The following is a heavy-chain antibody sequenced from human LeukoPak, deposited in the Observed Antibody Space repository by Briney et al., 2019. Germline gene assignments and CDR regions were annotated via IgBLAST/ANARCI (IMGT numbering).Heavy chain of an antibody. J-gene: IGHJ4*02. CDR1: GGSFSGYY. Sequence: SETLSLTCAVYGGSFSGYYWSWIRQPPGKGLEWIGEINHSGSTNYNPSLKSRVTISVDTSKNQFSLKLSSVTAADTAVYYCARVRATILGLLDYFDYWGQGTLVTVSS. D-gene: IGHD5-24*01. V-gene: IGHV4-34*01. CDR2: INHSGST. CDR3: ARVRATILGLLDYFDY.